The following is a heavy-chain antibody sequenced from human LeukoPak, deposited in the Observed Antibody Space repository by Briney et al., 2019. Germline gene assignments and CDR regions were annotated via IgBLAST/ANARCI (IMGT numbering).Heavy chain of an antibody. CDR2: IRSKTNNYAT. D-gene: IGHD3-10*01. Sequence: GGSLRLSCAASGFSFSGSAVHWVRQASGKGLEWVGRIRSKTNNYATEYAVSVEGRFTISRDDSKNTVYLQMNSLKTEDTAVYYCTRLRGEKASGDYWAREPWSPSPQ. V-gene: IGHV3-73*01. CDR3: TRLRGEKASGDY. CDR1: GFSFSGSA. J-gene: IGHJ4*02.